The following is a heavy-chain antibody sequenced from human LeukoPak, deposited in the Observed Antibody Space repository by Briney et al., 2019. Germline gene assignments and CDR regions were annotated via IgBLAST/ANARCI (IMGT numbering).Heavy chain of an antibody. CDR3: ARSDSQYYYYYGMDV. D-gene: IGHD3-22*01. J-gene: IGHJ6*02. V-gene: IGHV1-18*01. CDR2: ISAYNGNT. Sequence: ASAKVSCKASGYTFTSYGISWVRQAPGQGLEWMGWISAYNGNTNYAQKLQGRVTMTTDTSTSTAYMELRSLRSDDTAVYYCARSDSQYYYYYGMDVWGQGTTVTVSS. CDR1: GYTFTSYG.